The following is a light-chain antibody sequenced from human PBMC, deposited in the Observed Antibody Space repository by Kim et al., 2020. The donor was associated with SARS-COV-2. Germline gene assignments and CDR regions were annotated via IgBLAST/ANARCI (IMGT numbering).Light chain of an antibody. V-gene: IGLV3-19*01. CDR1: SLRNYY. Sequence: ALGQTIRITCQGDSLRNYYASWYQQKPGQAPVLVIYGKNNRPSGIPDRFSGSISGTPASLTITGAQAEDEADYYCNSRDSSGNHYVFGTGTKVNVL. J-gene: IGLJ1*01. CDR3: NSRDSSGNHYV. CDR2: GKN.